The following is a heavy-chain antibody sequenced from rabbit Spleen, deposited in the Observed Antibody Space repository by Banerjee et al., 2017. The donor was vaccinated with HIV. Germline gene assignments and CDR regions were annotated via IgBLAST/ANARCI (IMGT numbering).Heavy chain of an antibody. CDR2: INTATGKA. CDR3: ARDLGSDVNNVGYVSWYGMDL. CDR1: GFSFSDRDV. J-gene: IGHJ6*01. Sequence: QEQLVESGGGLVKPEGSLTLTCKASGFSFSDRDVMCWVRQAPGKGLEWIACINTATGKAVYANWAKSRVTISKTSSPTVTLQMTSLTAADTATYFCARDLGSDVNNVGYVSWYGMDLWGPGTLVTVS. V-gene: IGHV1S45*01. D-gene: IGHD6-1*01.